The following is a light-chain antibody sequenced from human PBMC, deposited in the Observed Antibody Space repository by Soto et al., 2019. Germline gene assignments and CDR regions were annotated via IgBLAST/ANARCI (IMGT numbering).Light chain of an antibody. V-gene: IGKV3-15*01. CDR3: QQYNDWPRT. CDR2: DTS. J-gene: IGKJ1*01. CDR1: QSLSSN. Sequence: EIVMTQSPATLSVSPGERATLSCRASQSLSSNLAWYQQNPGQAPRLLIYDTSTRATGIPARFSGSGSGTDFTLSISSLQSEDFAVYYCQQYNDWPRTFGQGTKVEIK.